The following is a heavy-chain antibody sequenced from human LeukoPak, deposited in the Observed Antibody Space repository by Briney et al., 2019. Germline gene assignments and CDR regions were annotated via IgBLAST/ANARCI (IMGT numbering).Heavy chain of an antibody. J-gene: IGHJ4*02. CDR3: AKDPVRWIQLWLTDY. CDR2: ISGSGGST. V-gene: IGHV3-23*01. D-gene: IGHD5-18*01. Sequence: GGSLRLSCAASGFTFSDYYMSWIRQAPGKGLEWVSAISGSGGSTYYADSVKGRFTISRDNSKSTLYLQMNSLRAEDTAVYYCAKDPVRWIQLWLTDYWGQGTLVTVSS. CDR1: GFTFSDYY.